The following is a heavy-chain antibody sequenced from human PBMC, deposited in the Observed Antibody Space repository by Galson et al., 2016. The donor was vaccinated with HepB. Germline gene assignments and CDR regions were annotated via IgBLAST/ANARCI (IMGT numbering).Heavy chain of an antibody. V-gene: IGHV4-59*01. CDR3: ARVSLDKNPTFINVYYYYCMDV. J-gene: IGHJ6*02. CDR2: IYYTGRT. D-gene: IGHD3-10*01. Sequence: ETLSLTCTVSGGSISSYFWSWIRQPPGKGLDWIGYIYYTGRTNYNPSLKSRVTISVDTSKNQFSLKLSSVTAADTAVYYCARVSLDKNPTFINVYYYYCMDVWGQGTTVTVSS. CDR1: GGSISSYF.